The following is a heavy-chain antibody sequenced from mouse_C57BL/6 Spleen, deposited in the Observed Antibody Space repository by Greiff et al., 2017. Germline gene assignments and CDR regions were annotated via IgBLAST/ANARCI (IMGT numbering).Heavy chain of an antibody. D-gene: IGHD1-1*01. CDR1: GYTFTDYY. V-gene: IGHV1-76*01. Sequence: LQESGAELVRPGASVKLSCKASGYTFTDYYINWVKQRPGQGLEWIARIYPGSGNTYYNEKFKGKATLTAEKSSSTAYMQLSSLTSEDSAVYFCARGAYYYGQLYYAMDYWGQGTSVTVSS. J-gene: IGHJ4*01. CDR2: IYPGSGNT. CDR3: ARGAYYYGQLYYAMDY.